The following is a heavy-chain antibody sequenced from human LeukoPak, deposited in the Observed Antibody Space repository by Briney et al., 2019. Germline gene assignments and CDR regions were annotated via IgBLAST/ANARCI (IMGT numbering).Heavy chain of an antibody. D-gene: IGHD3-22*01. J-gene: IGHJ4*02. CDR3: ARAPDDIRGYYPLDY. CDR2: IYYSGST. Sequence: SETLSLTCTVSGGSISSYYWSWIRQHPGKGLEWIGYIYYSGSTYYNPSLKSRVTISVDTSKNQFSLKLSSVTAADTAVYYCARAPDDIRGYYPLDYWGQGTLVTVSS. CDR1: GGSISSYY. V-gene: IGHV4-59*06.